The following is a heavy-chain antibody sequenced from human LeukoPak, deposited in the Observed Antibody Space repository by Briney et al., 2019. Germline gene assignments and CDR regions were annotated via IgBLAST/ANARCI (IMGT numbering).Heavy chain of an antibody. CDR3: ARGGGSGWYGGWFDP. J-gene: IGHJ5*02. Sequence: SETLSLTCTVSGGSISSYYWSWIRQPPGKGLEWIGEINHSGSTNYNPSLKSRVTISVDTSKNQFSLKLSSVTAADTAVYYCARGGGSGWYGGWFDPWGQGTLVTVSS. D-gene: IGHD6-19*01. CDR1: GGSISSYY. CDR2: INHSGST. V-gene: IGHV4-34*01.